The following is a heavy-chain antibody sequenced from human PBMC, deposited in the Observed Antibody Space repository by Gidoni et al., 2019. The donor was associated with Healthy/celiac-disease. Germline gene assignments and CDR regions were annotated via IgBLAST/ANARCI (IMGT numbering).Heavy chain of an antibody. Sequence: LVWVSRINSDGSSTSYADSVKGRFTISRDNAKNTLYLQMNSLRAEDTAVYYCARGIAVAGTDYWGQGTLVTVSS. D-gene: IGHD6-19*01. J-gene: IGHJ4*02. CDR2: INSDGSST. V-gene: IGHV3-74*01. CDR3: ARGIAVAGTDY.